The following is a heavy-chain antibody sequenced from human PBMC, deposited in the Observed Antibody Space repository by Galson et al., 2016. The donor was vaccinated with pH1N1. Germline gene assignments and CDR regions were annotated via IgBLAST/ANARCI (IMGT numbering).Heavy chain of an antibody. D-gene: IGHD3-3*01. CDR3: AREGITVFGVSL. J-gene: IGHJ6*02. V-gene: IGHV3-21*01. Sequence: SLRLSCAGSGFIFSSSSMNWVRQAPGKGLEWVSSINRNGNNVFYAESMKGRFTTSRDNAKNSLYLQMDSLRIEDTAIYFCAREGITVFGVSLWGPGTTV. CDR2: INRNGNNV. CDR1: GFIFSSSS.